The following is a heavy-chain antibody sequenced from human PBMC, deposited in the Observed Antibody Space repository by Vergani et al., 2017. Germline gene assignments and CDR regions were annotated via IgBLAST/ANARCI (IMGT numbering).Heavy chain of an antibody. Sequence: QAQLQESGPGLVKPSETLSLTCHVFGVSVTDYNCNWIRQAPGKGLEWIGSLSTTGGATHASHNPSLKSRVSISVVTSKGQFSLRLTSVTAADSAIYYCAGDTHSWQRADRWGQGLLVSVSS. CDR1: GVSVTDYN. V-gene: IGHV4-59*02. CDR3: AGDTHSWQRADR. J-gene: IGHJ5*02. CDR2: LSTTGGA. D-gene: IGHD6-13*01.